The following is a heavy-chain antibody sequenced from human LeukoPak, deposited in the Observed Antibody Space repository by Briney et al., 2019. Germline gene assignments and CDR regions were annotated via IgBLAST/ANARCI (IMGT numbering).Heavy chain of an antibody. J-gene: IGHJ4*02. D-gene: IGHD3-10*01. CDR1: GGSISSSNW. CDR2: IYHSGST. CDR3: AIRYYYGSGSYDY. Sequence: SETLSLTCAVSGGSISSSNWWSWVRQPPGKGLEWIGEIYHSGSTNYNPSLKSRVTISVDKSKNQFSLKLSSVTAADTAVFYCAIRYYYGSGSYDYWGQGTLVTVSS. V-gene: IGHV4-4*02.